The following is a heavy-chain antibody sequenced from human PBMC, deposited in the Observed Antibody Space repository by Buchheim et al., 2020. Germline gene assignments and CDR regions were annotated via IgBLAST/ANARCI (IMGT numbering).Heavy chain of an antibody. V-gene: IGHV3-72*01. J-gene: IGHJ4*02. D-gene: IGHD4-23*01. CDR3: TRVGNVGNSDYFDY. CDR1: GFTFSDRY. Sequence: EVQLVESGGGLAQPGGSLRLSCVASGFTFSDRYMDWVRQAPGKGLEWVGHARNKANSYTTEYAASVVRGRFTISRDDSKNSLYLQMNSLKTEDTAVYYCTRVGNVGNSDYFDYWGQGTL. CDR2: ARNKANSYTT.